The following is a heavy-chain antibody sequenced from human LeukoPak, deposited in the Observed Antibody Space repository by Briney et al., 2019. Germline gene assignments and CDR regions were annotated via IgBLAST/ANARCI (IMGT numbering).Heavy chain of an antibody. CDR1: GFTFSSYW. CDR3: ARWRIGVDGFGESRNCFDD. CDR2: INSDGSST. Sequence: GGSLRLSCAASGFTFSSYWMHWVRQAPGEGLVWVSRINSDGSSTSYADSVKGLFTISRDNAKNTLYLQMNSLRAEDTAVYYCARWRIGVDGFGESRNCFDDWGQGTMVTVSS. J-gene: IGHJ4*02. D-gene: IGHD3-10*01. V-gene: IGHV3-74*01.